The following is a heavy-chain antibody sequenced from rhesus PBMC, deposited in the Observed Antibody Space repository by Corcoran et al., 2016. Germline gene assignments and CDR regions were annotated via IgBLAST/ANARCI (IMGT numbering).Heavy chain of an antibody. CDR3: ARGLSWNYRLDY. Sequence: QVQLQESGPGVVKPSETLSLTCAVSGYSISSGYDWSWIRQPPGKGLEWIGYIYGISGSHNYNPSLKNRVTISKDTSKNQFSLKLSSVTAADTAVYYCARGLSWNYRLDYWGQGVLVTVSS. J-gene: IGHJ4*01. CDR2: IYGISGSH. D-gene: IGHD1-1*01. V-gene: IGHV4-76*01. CDR1: GYSISSGYD.